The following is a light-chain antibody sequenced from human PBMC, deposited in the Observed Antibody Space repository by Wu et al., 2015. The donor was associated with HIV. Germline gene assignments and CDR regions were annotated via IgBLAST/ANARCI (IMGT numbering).Light chain of an antibody. Sequence: EIVLTQSPVTLSFSPGERVTLSCRASQGVSTNLAWYQHKPGQAPRLLIYDASNRAAGIPARFSGSGSGTDFALTFSNVEPEDFAVYFCHQRSTWPFTFGPGTKVDVK. CDR1: QGVSTN. CDR2: DAS. CDR3: HQRSTWPFT. V-gene: IGKV3-11*01. J-gene: IGKJ3*01.